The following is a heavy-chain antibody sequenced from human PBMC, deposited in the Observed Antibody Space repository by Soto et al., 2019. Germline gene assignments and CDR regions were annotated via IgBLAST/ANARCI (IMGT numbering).Heavy chain of an antibody. CDR2: ISAYNGNT. CDR1: GYTFTSYG. V-gene: IGHV1-18*01. CDR3: ARGPIYYGDYNNFDY. Sequence: QVQLVQSGAEVKKPGASVKVSCKASGYTFTSYGISWVRQAPGQGLEWMGWISAYNGNTNYAQKLQGRVTRTTDTSTSTAYMELRSRRSDDTAVYYCARGPIYYGDYNNFDYWGQGTLVTVSS. D-gene: IGHD4-17*01. J-gene: IGHJ4*02.